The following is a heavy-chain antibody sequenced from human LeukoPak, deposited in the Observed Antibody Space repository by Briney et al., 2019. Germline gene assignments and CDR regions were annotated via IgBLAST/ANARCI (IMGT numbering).Heavy chain of an antibody. Sequence: GGSLRLSCAASGFTFSTYAMSWVRQAPGKGLEWVSSISGSGGSTHYADYVKGRFTISRDNSKNTLYLQMNSLRAEDTAVYYCSKDLISSSWSYYFDYWGQGTLVTVSS. D-gene: IGHD6-13*01. CDR2: ISGSGGST. J-gene: IGHJ4*02. CDR1: GFTFSTYA. V-gene: IGHV3-23*01. CDR3: SKDLISSSWSYYFDY.